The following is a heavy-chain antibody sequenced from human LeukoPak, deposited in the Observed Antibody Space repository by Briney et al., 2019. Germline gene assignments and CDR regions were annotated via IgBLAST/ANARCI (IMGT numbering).Heavy chain of an antibody. CDR3: ARGPSTVVTPYGV. V-gene: IGHV3-53*04. Sequence: PGGSLRLSCAASGFTVSSNYMSWVRQAPGKGLEWVSVIYSGGSTYYADSVKGRFTISRHNSKNTLYLQMNSLRAEDTAVYYCARGPSTVVTPYGVWGQGTMVTVSS. CDR2: IYSGGST. J-gene: IGHJ3*01. CDR1: GFTVSSNY. D-gene: IGHD4-23*01.